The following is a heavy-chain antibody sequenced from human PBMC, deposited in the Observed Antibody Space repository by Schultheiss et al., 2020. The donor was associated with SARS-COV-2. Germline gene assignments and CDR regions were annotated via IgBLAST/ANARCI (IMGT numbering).Heavy chain of an antibody. J-gene: IGHJ6*03. D-gene: IGHD3-16*01. CDR3: ARGFRQYYDYVWGSPGYMDV. CDR1: GYTFTSYD. V-gene: IGHV1-8*01. CDR2: MNPNSGNT. Sequence: ASVKVSCKASGYTFTSYDINWVRQATGQGLEWMGWMNPNSGNTGYAQKFQGRVTMTRNTSISTAYMELSSLRSEDTAVYYCARGFRQYYDYVWGSPGYMDVWGKGTTVTVSS.